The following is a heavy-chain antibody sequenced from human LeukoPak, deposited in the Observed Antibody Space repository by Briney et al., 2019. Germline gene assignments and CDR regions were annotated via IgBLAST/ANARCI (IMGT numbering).Heavy chain of an antibody. D-gene: IGHD2-2*02. J-gene: IGHJ6*02. V-gene: IGHV1-8*01. Sequence: ASVKVSCKASGYTFTSYDINWVRQATGQGLEWMGWMNPNSGNTGYAQKFQGRVTMTRNASISTAYMELSSLRSEDTAVYYCARGVVVPAAIYYYYYYGMDVWGQGTTVTVSS. CDR1: GYTFTSYD. CDR3: ARGVVVPAAIYYYYYYGMDV. CDR2: MNPNSGNT.